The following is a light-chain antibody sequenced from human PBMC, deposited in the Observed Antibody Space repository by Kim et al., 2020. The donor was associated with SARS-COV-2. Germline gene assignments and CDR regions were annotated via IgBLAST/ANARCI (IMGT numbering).Light chain of an antibody. CDR2: DTK. CDR1: ASNIGTNP. CDR3: ATWDTPLATLL. J-gene: IGLJ2*01. V-gene: IGLV1-51*01. Sequence: GQKVPISCSGSASNIGTNPVSWYRHLPGTAPRILIYDTKKRPSGISDRFSASKSGSSATLDITGLQTEDEADFYCATWDTPLATLLFGGGTKVTVL.